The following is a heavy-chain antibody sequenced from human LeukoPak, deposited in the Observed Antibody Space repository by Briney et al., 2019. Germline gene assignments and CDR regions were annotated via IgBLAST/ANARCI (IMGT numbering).Heavy chain of an antibody. Sequence: GGSLRLSCAASGFTFSNAWMSWVRQAPGKGLEWVGRIKSKTDGGTTDYAAPVKGRFTISRDDSKNTLYLQMNSLKTEDTAVYYCTTQGMDVVVPAAPHDEYWGQGTLVTVSS. CDR3: TTQGMDVVVPAAPHDEY. V-gene: IGHV3-15*01. J-gene: IGHJ4*02. CDR2: IKSKTDGGTT. D-gene: IGHD2-2*01. CDR1: GFTFSNAW.